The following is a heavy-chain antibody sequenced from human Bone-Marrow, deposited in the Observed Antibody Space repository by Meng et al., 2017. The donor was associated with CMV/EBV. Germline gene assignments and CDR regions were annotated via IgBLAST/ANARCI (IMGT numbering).Heavy chain of an antibody. CDR1: GYSISSGYY. J-gene: IGHJ4*02. V-gene: IGHV4-38-2*02. CDR3: ARAAPFSGSYWVDY. CDR2: IYHSGGT. Sequence: GSLRLSCTVSGYSISSGYYWGWIRQPPGKGLEWIGSIYHSGGTYYNPSLKSRVTISVDTSKNQFSLKLSSVTAADTAVYYCARAAPFSGSYWVDYWGQGTLVTVSS. D-gene: IGHD1-26*01.